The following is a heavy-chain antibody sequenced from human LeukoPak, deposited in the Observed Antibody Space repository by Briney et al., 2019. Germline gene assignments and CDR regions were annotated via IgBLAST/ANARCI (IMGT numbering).Heavy chain of an antibody. D-gene: IGHD4-17*01. CDR1: GFTFSSYG. CDR3: AKRAVTTFSSGFHY. CDR2: IWYDGSNK. Sequence: PGGSLRLSCAASGFTFSSYGMHWVRQAPGKGLEWVAVIWYDGSNKYYADSVKGRFTISRDNSKNTLYLQMNSLRAEDTAVYYRAKRAVTTFSSGFHYWGQGTLVTVSS. V-gene: IGHV3-33*06. J-gene: IGHJ4*02.